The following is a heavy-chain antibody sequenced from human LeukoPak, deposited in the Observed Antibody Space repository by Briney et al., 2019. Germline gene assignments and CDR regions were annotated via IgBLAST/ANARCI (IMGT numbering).Heavy chain of an antibody. CDR3: ARVAVAFDY. CDR2: NNHSGST. V-gene: IGHV4-34*01. CDR1: GESFSGYY. J-gene: IGHJ4*02. Sequence: KPSETLSLTCAVYGESFSGYYWSWIRQPPGKGLEWIGENNHSGSTNYNPSLKSRVTISVDTSKNEFSLKLSSVTAADTAVYYCARVAVAFDYWGQGTLVTVSS. D-gene: IGHD6-19*01.